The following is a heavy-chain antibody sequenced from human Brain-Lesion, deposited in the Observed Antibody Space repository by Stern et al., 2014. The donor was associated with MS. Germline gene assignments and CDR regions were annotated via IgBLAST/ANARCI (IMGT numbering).Heavy chain of an antibody. J-gene: IGHJ6*02. Sequence: QLQLQESGPGLVKPSQTLSLSCTVSGGSISSGGYYWSWIRQPAGKGLEWIGRIFNSGSTSYNPPLKSRVTISIKPSKNQFSLRLNSMTAADTAVYYCARGRVVPGFQYYATDVWGQGTTVIVSS. CDR2: IFNSGST. CDR1: GGSISSGGYY. D-gene: IGHD2-2*01. CDR3: ARGRVVPGFQYYATDV. V-gene: IGHV4-61*02.